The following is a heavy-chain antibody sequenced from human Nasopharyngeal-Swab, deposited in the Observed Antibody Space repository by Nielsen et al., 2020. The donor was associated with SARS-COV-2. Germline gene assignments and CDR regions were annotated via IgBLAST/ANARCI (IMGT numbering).Heavy chain of an antibody. J-gene: IGHJ4*02. CDR2: INPNSGNT. D-gene: IGHD6-13*01. Sequence: ASVKVSCKASGYTFTGYYMHWVRQAPGQGLEWMGWINPNSGNTGYAQKFQGRVTMTRNTSISTAYMELSSLRSEDTAVYYCARAEQLSLVWGQGTLVTVSS. V-gene: IGHV1-8*02. CDR1: GYTFTGYY. CDR3: ARAEQLSLV.